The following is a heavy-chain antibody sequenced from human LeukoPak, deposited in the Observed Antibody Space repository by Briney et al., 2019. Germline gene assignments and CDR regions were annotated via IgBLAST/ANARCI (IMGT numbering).Heavy chain of an antibody. V-gene: IGHV3-66*01. CDR2: IHNDGNT. CDR1: GFDVSINY. CDR3: ARGFLQLTPYYFDY. J-gene: IGHJ4*02. Sequence: GGSLRLSCAASGFDVSINYMNWIRQSPGKGLEWVSIIHNDGNTYYAHSVKGRFTVSRDNSKNTVSLQMDSLRVDDTAVYFCARGFLQLTPYYFDYWGQGTLVTVSS. D-gene: IGHD1-1*01.